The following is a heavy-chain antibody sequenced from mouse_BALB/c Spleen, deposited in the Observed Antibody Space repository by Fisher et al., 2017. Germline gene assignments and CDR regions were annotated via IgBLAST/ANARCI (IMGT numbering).Heavy chain of an antibody. V-gene: IGHV1-12*01. D-gene: IGHD2-14*01. Sequence: KFKGKATLTADTSSSTAYMQISSLTSEDSAVYFCARDGEVRRAMDYWGQGTSVTVSS. J-gene: IGHJ4*01. CDR3: ARDGEVRRAMDY.